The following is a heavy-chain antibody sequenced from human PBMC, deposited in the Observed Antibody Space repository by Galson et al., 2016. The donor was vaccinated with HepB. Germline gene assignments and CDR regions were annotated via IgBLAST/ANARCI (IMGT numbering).Heavy chain of an antibody. CDR2: VYYQGTT. Sequence: SETLSLTCIVSVGAVSSGSHYWSWLRQPPGKGLEWIGYVYYQGTTNYNPSLESRVTISVETSKNQFSLNLSSVTAADTAVYYCARSGSYTGFDPWGQGTLVHVSS. J-gene: IGHJ5*02. CDR1: VGAVSSGSHY. CDR3: ARSGSYTGFDP. V-gene: IGHV4-61*01. D-gene: IGHD3-10*01.